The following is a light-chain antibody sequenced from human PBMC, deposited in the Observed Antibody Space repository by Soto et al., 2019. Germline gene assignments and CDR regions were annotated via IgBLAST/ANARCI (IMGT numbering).Light chain of an antibody. J-gene: IGKJ1*01. CDR1: RSISDT. CDR3: QQYNNWPWT. V-gene: IGKV3-15*01. Sequence: MVIPQSGSTRSVSQGGRATLSGRARRSISDTLAWYQQKPGQAPRLLIYGASTRAPGFPARFSGSGSGTDFTLTISSLQSEDFAVYYCQQYNNWPWTFGQGAKVDIK. CDR2: GAS.